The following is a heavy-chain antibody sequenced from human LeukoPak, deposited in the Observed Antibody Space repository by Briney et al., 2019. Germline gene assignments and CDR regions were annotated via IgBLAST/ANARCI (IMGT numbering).Heavy chain of an antibody. V-gene: IGHV4-61*01. Sequence: SETLSLTCTVCGGSVSSGSYYWSWIRQPPGKGLEWIGYIYYSGSTNYNPSLKSRVTISVDTSKNQFSLKLSSVTAADTAVYYCARACCSSTSCYEDYYYYYGMDVWGQGTTVTVSS. CDR2: IYYSGST. J-gene: IGHJ6*02. CDR1: GGSVSSGSYY. D-gene: IGHD2-2*01. CDR3: ARACCSSTSCYEDYYYYYGMDV.